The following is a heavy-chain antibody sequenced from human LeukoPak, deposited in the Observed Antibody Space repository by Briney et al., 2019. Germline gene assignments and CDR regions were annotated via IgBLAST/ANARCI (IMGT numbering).Heavy chain of an antibody. CDR3: ARDRGSDGSDQLDP. Sequence: SETLPLTCTVSGVSISTYHWTWIRQPAGKGLEWIGRISGSGSTIYNPSLKSRVTMSLDMSNNHFSLKMSSVTAADTAVYYCARDRGSDGSDQLDPWGQGILVIVSS. D-gene: IGHD3-10*01. J-gene: IGHJ5*02. CDR2: ISGSGST. V-gene: IGHV4-4*07. CDR1: GVSISTYH.